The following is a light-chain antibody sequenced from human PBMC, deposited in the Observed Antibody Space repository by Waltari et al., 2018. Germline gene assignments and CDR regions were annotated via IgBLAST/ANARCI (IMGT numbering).Light chain of an antibody. CDR3: QRRSNSPPWT. V-gene: IGKV3-11*01. Sequence: EIVLTQSPVTLSLSQGERATLSCRASQSVRTSLAWYQHRPGQAPRLLIYDASTRATGIPARFSGSGSGTDFTLTISSLEPEDFAVYYCQRRSNSPPWTFGQGTTVEVK. CDR1: QSVRTS. J-gene: IGKJ1*01. CDR2: DAS.